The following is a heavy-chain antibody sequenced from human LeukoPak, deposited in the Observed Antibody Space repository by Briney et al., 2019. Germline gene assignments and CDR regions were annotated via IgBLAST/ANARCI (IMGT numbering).Heavy chain of an antibody. CDR2: ISSSSSYT. Sequence: GGSLRLSCEGSGFTFNGYAFSWVRQAPGKGLEWVSYISSSSSYTNYADSVKGRFTISRDNAKNSLYLQMNSLRAEDTAVYYCARDFSGSYELDYWGQGTLVTVSS. V-gene: IGHV3-11*05. J-gene: IGHJ4*02. D-gene: IGHD1-26*01. CDR3: ARDFSGSYELDY. CDR1: GFTFNGYA.